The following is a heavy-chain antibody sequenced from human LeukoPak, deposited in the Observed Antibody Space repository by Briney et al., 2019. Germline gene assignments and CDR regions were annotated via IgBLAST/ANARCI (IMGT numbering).Heavy chain of an antibody. Sequence: TPSETLSLMCTVSGYSISSGHYWGWIRQPPGKGLEWIGSMYHSGSTYYNPSLKSRVTISIDTSKNQFSLKLSSVTAADTAVYYCARGTRRTYYDFWSGYSYFDYWGQGTLVTVSS. D-gene: IGHD3-3*01. V-gene: IGHV4-38-2*02. J-gene: IGHJ4*02. CDR3: ARGTRRTYYDFWSGYSYFDY. CDR2: MYHSGST. CDR1: GYSISSGHY.